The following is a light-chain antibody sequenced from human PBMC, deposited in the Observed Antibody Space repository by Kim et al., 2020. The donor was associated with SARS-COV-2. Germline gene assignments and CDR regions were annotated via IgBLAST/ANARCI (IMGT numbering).Light chain of an antibody. CDR1: QDINNY. CDR3: QQYDYLPMT. V-gene: IGKV1-33*01. CDR2: DAS. J-gene: IGKJ5*01. Sequence: ASVGDRVTLTCQASQDINNYLNWYQQKPGKAPRLLIYDASNLETGVPARFSGSGSGTDFTFAISSLQPEDIATYYCQQYDYLPMTFGQGTRLEIK.